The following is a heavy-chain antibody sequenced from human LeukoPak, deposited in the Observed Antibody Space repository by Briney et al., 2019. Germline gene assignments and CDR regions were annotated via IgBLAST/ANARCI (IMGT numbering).Heavy chain of an antibody. J-gene: IGHJ4*02. CDR2: IYYSGGT. CDR3: ARQFFGAGPPYFDY. V-gene: IGHV4-59*08. CDR1: SDSMRNYF. D-gene: IGHD3-16*01. Sequence: PSETLSLTCTVSSDSMRNYFWSWIRQPPGKGLEWIGYIYYSGGTSYNPSLKSRVTISVDTSKKQFSLRLNSVTAADTAVYYCARQFFGAGPPYFDYWGQGNMVSVSS.